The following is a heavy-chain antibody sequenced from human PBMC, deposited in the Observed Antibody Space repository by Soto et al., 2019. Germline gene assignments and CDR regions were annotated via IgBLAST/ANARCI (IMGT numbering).Heavy chain of an antibody. CDR1: GFTFSSYA. D-gene: IGHD3-3*02. Sequence: GRSLRLSCAASGFTFSSYAMSLVRQAPGKGLEWVSAISGSGGSTYYADSVKGRFTISRDNSKNKLYLQMNSPRAEDTAVYYCAKDRGIFGVLIIGRYYEFWGEGVLGT. J-gene: IGHJ4*02. V-gene: IGHV3-23*01. CDR3: AKDRGIFGVLIIGRYYEF. CDR2: ISGSGGST.